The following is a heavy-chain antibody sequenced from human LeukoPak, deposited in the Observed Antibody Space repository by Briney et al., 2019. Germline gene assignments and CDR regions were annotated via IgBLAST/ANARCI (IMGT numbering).Heavy chain of an antibody. D-gene: IGHD4-23*01. Sequence: GASVTVSCKASGGTFSSYAISWVRQAPGQGLEWMGGIIPIFGTANYAQKFQGRVTITADESTSTAYMELSSLRSEDTAVYYCAQNHYGGNPRLYYYYGMDVWGQGTTVTVSS. CDR2: IIPIFGTA. CDR3: AQNHYGGNPRLYYYYGMDV. V-gene: IGHV1-69*01. J-gene: IGHJ6*02. CDR1: GGTFSSYA.